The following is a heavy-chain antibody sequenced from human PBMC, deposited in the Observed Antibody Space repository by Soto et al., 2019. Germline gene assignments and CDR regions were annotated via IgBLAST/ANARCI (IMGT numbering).Heavy chain of an antibody. Sequence: EVQLLESGGGLVQPGGSLRLSCAASGVTFTNFAMNWVRQAPGKGLEWVAGISHSGSSTYYADSVKGRFTVSRDNSMDTLYLQLNSLRADDTAVYYCAKGSWVHHCSEGGNWIDPWGQGTLVTVSS. J-gene: IGHJ5*02. CDR1: GVTFTNFA. V-gene: IGHV3-23*01. CDR2: ISHSGSST. CDR3: AKGSWVHHCSEGGNWIDP. D-gene: IGHD3-10*02.